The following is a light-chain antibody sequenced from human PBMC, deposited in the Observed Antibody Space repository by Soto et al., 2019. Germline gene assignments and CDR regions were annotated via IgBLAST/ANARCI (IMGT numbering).Light chain of an antibody. CDR2: SAS. V-gene: IGKV1-27*01. CDR3: QQTYNAPRVT. CDR1: QGISSC. J-gene: IGKJ5*01. Sequence: DIQLTQSPSSLSASVGDRVTITCRVSQGISSCLNWYRQKPGQVRKVLIYSASNLQSGVPSRLSGNGSGTDVTLTISSLQPEDFATYYGQQTYNAPRVTFGKGTRLEIK.